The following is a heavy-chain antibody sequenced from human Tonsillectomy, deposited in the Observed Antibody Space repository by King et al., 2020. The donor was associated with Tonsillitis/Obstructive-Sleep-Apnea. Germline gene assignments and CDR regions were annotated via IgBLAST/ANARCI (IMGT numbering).Heavy chain of an antibody. CDR3: AKVARYCSSTSCYISYYYYMDV. J-gene: IGHJ6*03. CDR2: ISGDGGST. D-gene: IGHD2-2*02. Sequence: VQLVESGGGVVQPGGSLRLSCAASGFTFDDYAMHWVRQAPGKGLEWVSLISGDGGSTYYAHSVKGRFTISRDNSKNSLYLQMNSLRTEDTALYYCAKVARYCSSTSCYISYYYYMDVWGKGTTVTVSS. CDR1: GFTFDDYA. V-gene: IGHV3-43*02.